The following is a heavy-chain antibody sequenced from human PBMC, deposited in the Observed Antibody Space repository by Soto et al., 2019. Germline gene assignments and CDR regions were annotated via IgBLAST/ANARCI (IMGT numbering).Heavy chain of an antibody. J-gene: IGHJ3*01. CDR2: VSDSGVAT. CDR1: GFIFSNYA. V-gene: IGHV3-23*01. D-gene: IGHD6-19*01. Sequence: EVQLLESGGGLIQPGGSLRLSCAASGFIFSNYAMNWVRQAPGKGLEWVSSVSDSGVATHFADSVKGWFSISRDNSKNTQSLQMNSLRAEDTAVYYCARQGETGYTSGWKDDAFDVWGQGTVVTLSA. CDR3: ARQGETGYTSGWKDDAFDV.